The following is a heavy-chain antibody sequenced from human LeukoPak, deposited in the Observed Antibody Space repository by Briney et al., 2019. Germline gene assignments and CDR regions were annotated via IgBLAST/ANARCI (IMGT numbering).Heavy chain of an antibody. D-gene: IGHD1-26*01. CDR2: IDHTRGT. CDR1: GTSFKDYF. Sequence: SETLSLTCVVKGTSFKDYFWAWVRQAPGKGLEWIGEIDHTRGTNYNPSLKSRVTMSVDTSRNQFSLSLSSVTAADTAVYYCARRLRVWETNHYYYYMDVWGKGTTVTITS. V-gene: IGHV4-34*01. J-gene: IGHJ6*03. CDR3: ARRLRVWETNHYYYYMDV.